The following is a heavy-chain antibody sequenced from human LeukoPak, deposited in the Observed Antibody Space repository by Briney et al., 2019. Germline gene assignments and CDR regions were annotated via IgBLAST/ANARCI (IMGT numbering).Heavy chain of an antibody. CDR1: GFTFRGSA. D-gene: IGHD3-10*01. V-gene: IGHV3-73*01. J-gene: IGHJ4*02. Sequence: GGSLKLSCAASGFTFRGSAIHWVRQPSGKGLEWVGRIRSKANNYATAYAASVKGRFTISRDDSKNTAYLQMNSPKTEDTAVYYCTRRGRGFGELLIDWGQGTLVTVSS. CDR3: TRRGRGFGELLID. CDR2: IRSKANNYAT.